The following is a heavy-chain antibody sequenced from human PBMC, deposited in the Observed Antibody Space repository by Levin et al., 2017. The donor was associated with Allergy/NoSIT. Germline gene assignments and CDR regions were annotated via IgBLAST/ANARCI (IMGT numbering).Heavy chain of an antibody. CDR3: ARSDDSNYYGTFGY. V-gene: IGHV3-11*01. CDR2: VSGSGASR. D-gene: IGHD4-11*01. Sequence: GESLKISCAASGFTFSDYYMSWIRQAPGRGLEWVSYVSGSGASRFYGDSVKGRFTISRDNAKSSLYLQMNSLRAEDTAAYYCARSDDSNYYGTFGYWGQGTLVTVSS. J-gene: IGHJ4*02. CDR1: GFTFSDYY.